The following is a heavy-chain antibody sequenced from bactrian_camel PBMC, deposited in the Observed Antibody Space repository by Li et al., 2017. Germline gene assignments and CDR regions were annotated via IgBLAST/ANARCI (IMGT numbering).Heavy chain of an antibody. CDR2: IGTSQGTT. J-gene: IGHJ4*01. Sequence: VQLVESGGGSVQAGGSLRLTCAASAGSYSRDFMAWFRQAPGKAREAVATIGTSQGTTRYADSVKGRFTISKDNAKNTLYLQMNSLKPEDTAMYYCATTGIDTCIGPSFLPEYFNYWGQGTQVTVS. D-gene: IGHD5*01. CDR3: ATTGIDTCIGPSFLPEYFNY. V-gene: IGHV3S42*01. CDR1: AGSYSRDF.